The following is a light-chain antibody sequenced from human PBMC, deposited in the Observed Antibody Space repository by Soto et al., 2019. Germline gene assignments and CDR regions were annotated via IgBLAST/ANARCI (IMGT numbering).Light chain of an antibody. J-gene: IGKJ1*01. CDR1: QSVDTW. CDR3: LHSNDYSRV. CDR2: RAS. Sequence: DIQMTQSPSTLSASIGDTVTITCRTSQSVDTWLAWYQHKAGKAPKLLIYRASSLATGVPSRYSGSGSGTAFTLTLSSLQPDEFATYYCLHSNDYSRVFGQGTQVEIK. V-gene: IGKV1-5*03.